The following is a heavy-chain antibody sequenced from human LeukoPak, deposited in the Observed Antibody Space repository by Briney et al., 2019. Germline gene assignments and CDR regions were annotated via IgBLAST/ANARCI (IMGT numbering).Heavy chain of an antibody. J-gene: IGHJ4*02. CDR2: ISYDGSNK. V-gene: IGHV3-30*18. CDR3: AKDPRSSTRTYFVY. D-gene: IGHD2-2*01. CDR1: GFIFSSLG. Sequence: PWGALRPPWAASGFIFSSLGMHLVRQAPGKGLEWVAGISYDGSNKYYADSVKGRFTISRDNSKNTLNLQMNSLRVEDTAVYYCAKDPRSSTRTYFVYWGQGTLVTVSS.